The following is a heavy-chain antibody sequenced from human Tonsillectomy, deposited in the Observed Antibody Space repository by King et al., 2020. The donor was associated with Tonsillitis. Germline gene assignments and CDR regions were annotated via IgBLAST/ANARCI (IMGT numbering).Heavy chain of an antibody. CDR3: ARSYSSRWYDY. CDR1: GGSISSGSYY. V-gene: IGHV4-61*02. CDR2: IYSSGST. D-gene: IGHD6-13*01. Sequence: QLQESGPGLVKPSQTLSLTCTVSGGSISSGSYYWSWIRQPAGKGLEWIGRIYSSGSTNYNPSLNSRVTISVDTSKNQFSLKLSSVTAADTAVYYCARSYSSRWYDYWGQGTLVTVSS. J-gene: IGHJ4*02.